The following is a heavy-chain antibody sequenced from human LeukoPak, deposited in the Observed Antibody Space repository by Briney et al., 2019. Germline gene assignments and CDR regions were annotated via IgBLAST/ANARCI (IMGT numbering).Heavy chain of an antibody. Sequence: PGGSLRLSCAASGFTFSDYYMNWVRQAPGKGLEWVSSISSSSSYIYYADSVKGRFTISRDNAKNSLYLQMNSLRAEDTAVYYCARMVTNGAFDYWGQGTLVTVSS. D-gene: IGHD2-21*02. J-gene: IGHJ4*02. CDR1: GFTFSDYY. CDR3: ARMVTNGAFDY. V-gene: IGHV3-21*01. CDR2: ISSSSSYI.